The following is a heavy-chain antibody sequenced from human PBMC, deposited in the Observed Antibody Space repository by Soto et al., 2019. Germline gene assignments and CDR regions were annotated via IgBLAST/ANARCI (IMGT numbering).Heavy chain of an antibody. CDR3: AREHQVSGVVVRYFYAMDV. Sequence: PGGSLRLSCAASGFTFSVHGMNWVRQAPGKGLEWLSYISSGSSTIFYAESVKGRFTVSRDNARDSLYLLMSSLRDEDTAVYYCAREHQVSGVVVRYFYAMDVWGQGTTVTVSS. CDR1: GFTFSVHG. J-gene: IGHJ6*02. CDR2: ISSGSSTI. V-gene: IGHV3-48*02. D-gene: IGHD3-3*01.